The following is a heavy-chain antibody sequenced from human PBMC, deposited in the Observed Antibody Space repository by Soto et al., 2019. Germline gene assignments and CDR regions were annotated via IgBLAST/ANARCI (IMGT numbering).Heavy chain of an antibody. Sequence: PSETRSLTWAVSGGSISSSSWWSCFRQPPGKGLEWIGEIYHSGSTNYNPSLKSRVTISVDKSKNQFSLKLSSVTAADTAVYYCARGHQIVVVPAAIWDYYYGMDVWGQGTTVTVSS. CDR1: GGSISSSSW. D-gene: IGHD2-2*02. V-gene: IGHV4-4*02. J-gene: IGHJ6*02. CDR3: ARGHQIVVVPAAIWDYYYGMDV. CDR2: IYHSGST.